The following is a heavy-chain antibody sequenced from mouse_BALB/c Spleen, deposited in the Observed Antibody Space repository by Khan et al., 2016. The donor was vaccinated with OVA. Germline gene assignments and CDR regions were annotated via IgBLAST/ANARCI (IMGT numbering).Heavy chain of an antibody. J-gene: IGHJ1*01. CDR3: ARGLFDV. CDR2: INPNNGDT. V-gene: IGHV1-26*01. CDR1: GYTFTDYY. Sequence: VQLQQSGPELVKPGASVKMSCKASGYTFTDYYMKWMKQSHGKSLEWIGDINPNNGDTFYNQKFKGKATLTVDKSSSTAYTHLNSLTSEDSAVYYGARGLFDVWGAGTTVTVSS.